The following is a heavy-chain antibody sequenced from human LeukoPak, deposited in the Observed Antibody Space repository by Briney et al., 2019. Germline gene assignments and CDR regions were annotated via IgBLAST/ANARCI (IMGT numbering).Heavy chain of an antibody. J-gene: IGHJ5*02. CDR3: AKTYYDFWSGYS. CDR1: GFTFSSYG. D-gene: IGHD3-3*01. CDR2: IRYDGSNK. V-gene: IGHV3-30*02. Sequence: GGSLRLSCAASGFTFSSYGMHWVRQAPGKGLEWVAFIRYDGSNKYYADSVKGRFTISRDNSKNTLYLQMNSLRAEDTAVYYCAKTYYDFWSGYSWRQGTLVTVSS.